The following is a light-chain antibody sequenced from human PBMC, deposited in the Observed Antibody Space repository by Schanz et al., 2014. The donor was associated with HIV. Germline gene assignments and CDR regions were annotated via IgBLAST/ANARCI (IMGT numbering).Light chain of an antibody. J-gene: IGKJ3*01. CDR2: GAS. CDR3: QQRSSWPFA. CDR1: QSVSSNF. V-gene: IGKV3D-20*02. Sequence: EIVLTQSPGTLSLSLGERATLSCRASQSVSSNFLAWYQQKPNQAPRLLIFGASNRAIGIPDRFSGSESGTDFTLTISSLEPEDYAVYYCQQRSSWPFAFGPGTKVDIK.